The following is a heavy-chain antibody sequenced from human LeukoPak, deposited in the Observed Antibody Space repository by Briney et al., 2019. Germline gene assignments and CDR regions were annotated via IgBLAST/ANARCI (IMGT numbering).Heavy chain of an antibody. CDR3: ARGGYCSSTSCYWVGWFDP. CDR1: GGSISSGGYS. J-gene: IGHJ5*02. V-gene: IGHV4-30-2*01. Sequence: SQTLSLTCAVYGGSISSGGYSWNWIRQPPGKGLEWIGYMYHSGSTYYNPSLKSRVTISVDRSKNQFSLKLSSVTAADTAVYYCARGGYCSSTSCYWVGWFDPWGQGTLFTVSS. D-gene: IGHD2-2*01. CDR2: MYHSGST.